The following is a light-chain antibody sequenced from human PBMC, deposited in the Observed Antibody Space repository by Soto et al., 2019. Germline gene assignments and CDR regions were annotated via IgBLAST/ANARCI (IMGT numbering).Light chain of an antibody. CDR3: SSHGGANNFYV. J-gene: IGLJ1*01. CDR2: EVT. Sequence: QSALTQPRSVSGSPGQSVAISCAGTSSDVGRYNYVSWYQQYPGKAPKLIIYEVTKRPSGVPDRFSASKSGNTASLTVSGLQADDEADYYCSSHGGANNFYVFGTGTKVTVL. CDR1: SSDVGRYNY. V-gene: IGLV2-8*01.